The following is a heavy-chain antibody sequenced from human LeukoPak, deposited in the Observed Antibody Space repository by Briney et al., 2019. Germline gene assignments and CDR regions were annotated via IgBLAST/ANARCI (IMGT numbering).Heavy chain of an antibody. CDR3: ARHAGGAYRYYFDY. V-gene: IGHV4-38-2*01. J-gene: IGHJ4*02. CDR2: IYHSGST. D-gene: IGHD4-11*01. Sequence: SETLSLTCAVSGYPISSGYYWGWIRQPPGKGLEWIGSIYHSGSTYYNPSLKSRVTISVDTSKNQFSLKLSSVTAADTAVYYCARHAGGAYRYYFDYWGQGTLVTVSS. CDR1: GYPISSGYY.